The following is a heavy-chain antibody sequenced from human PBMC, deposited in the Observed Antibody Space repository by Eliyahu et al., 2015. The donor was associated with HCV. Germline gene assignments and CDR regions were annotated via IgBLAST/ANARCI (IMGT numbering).Heavy chain of an antibody. D-gene: IGHD6-19*01. V-gene: IGHV4-59*01. CDR1: GCSISXYY. CDR2: IYYSGST. Sequence: QVQLQESGPGLVKPSETLSLTCXVSGCSISXYYWSWXRQPPGKGLEWIAYIYYSGSTNYNPSLKSRVSISVDTSKNQFSLKLSSVTAADTAVYYCASGGGGIAVAGTGGWFDPWGQGTLVTVSS. CDR3: ASGGGGIAVAGTGGWFDP. J-gene: IGHJ5*02.